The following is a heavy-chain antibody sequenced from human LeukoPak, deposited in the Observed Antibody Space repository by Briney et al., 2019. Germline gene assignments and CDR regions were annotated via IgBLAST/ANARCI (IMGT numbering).Heavy chain of an antibody. Sequence: GASVKVSCKASGGTFSSYAISWVRQAPGQGLEWMGGIIPIFGTANYAQKFQGRVTITADESTSTAYMELSSLRSEDTAVYYCARAPKNYDFWSGYREYYFDYWGQGTLVTVSS. CDR1: GGTFSSYA. CDR2: IIPIFGTA. D-gene: IGHD3-3*01. J-gene: IGHJ4*02. CDR3: ARAPKNYDFWSGYREYYFDY. V-gene: IGHV1-69*13.